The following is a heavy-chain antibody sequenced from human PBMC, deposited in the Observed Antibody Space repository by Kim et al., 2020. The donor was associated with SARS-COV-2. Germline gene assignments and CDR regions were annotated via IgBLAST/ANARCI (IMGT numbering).Heavy chain of an antibody. D-gene: IGHD5-12*01. J-gene: IGHJ3*02. CDR2: IYYSGST. Sequence: SETLSLTCTVSGGSVSSGSYYWSWIRQPPGKGLEWIGYIYYSGSTNYNPSLKSRVTISVDTSKNQFSLKLSSVTAADTAVYYCARYIVATITDAFDIWGQGTMVTVSS. CDR3: ARYIVATITDAFDI. CDR1: GGSVSSGSYY. V-gene: IGHV4-61*01.